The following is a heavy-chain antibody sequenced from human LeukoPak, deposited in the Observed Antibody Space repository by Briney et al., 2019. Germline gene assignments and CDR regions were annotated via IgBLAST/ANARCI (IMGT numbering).Heavy chain of an antibody. V-gene: IGHV3-21*01. D-gene: IGHD1-26*01. CDR2: ISSSSSYI. Sequence: GGSLRLSCAASGFTFSSYSMNWVRQAPGKGLEWVSSISSSSSYIYYADSVKGRFTISRDNAKNSLYLQMNSLRAEDTAVYYCARDHPHYSGSYYPPDDYWGQGALVTVSS. CDR1: GFTFSSYS. CDR3: ARDHPHYSGSYYPPDDY. J-gene: IGHJ4*02.